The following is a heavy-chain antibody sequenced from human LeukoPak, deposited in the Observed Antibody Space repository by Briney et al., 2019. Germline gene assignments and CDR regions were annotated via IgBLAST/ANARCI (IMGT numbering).Heavy chain of an antibody. CDR2: VIPVFGKT. V-gene: IGHV1-69*05. Sequence: GSSVKVSCKPSVGTFSSFAFSWVRQAPGQGLEWVGGVIPVFGKTHYAQKFQGRLTITTDESTTSVYMELSSLKSEDTALYYCARARFRVFSGNRPYFYYMDVWGEGTTVTVSS. D-gene: IGHD5-12*01. CDR3: ARARFRVFSGNRPYFYYMDV. CDR1: VGTFSSFA. J-gene: IGHJ6*03.